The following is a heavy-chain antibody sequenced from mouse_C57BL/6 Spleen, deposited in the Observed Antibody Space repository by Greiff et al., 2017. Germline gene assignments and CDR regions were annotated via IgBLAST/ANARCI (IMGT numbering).Heavy chain of an antibody. CDR1: GFTFSDYY. Sequence: EVKLVESGGGLVQPGGSLKLSCAASGFTFSDYYMSWVRQTPEKRLEWVAYISNGGGSTYYPDTVKGRFTISRDNAKNTLYLQRSRLKSEDTAMYYCANYDHAMDYWGQGTSVTVSS. J-gene: IGHJ4*01. CDR3: ANYDHAMDY. D-gene: IGHD2-4*01. V-gene: IGHV5-12*01. CDR2: ISNGGGST.